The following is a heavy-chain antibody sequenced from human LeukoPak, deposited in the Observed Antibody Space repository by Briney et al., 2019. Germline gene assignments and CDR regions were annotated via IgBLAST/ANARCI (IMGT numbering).Heavy chain of an antibody. J-gene: IGHJ5*02. CDR3: ARDAPPCGGDCPSLENWFDP. V-gene: IGHV4-61*02. CDR2: IDTSGST. D-gene: IGHD2-21*02. Sequence: SQTLSLTCTVSGGSLSSGSYYWSWIRQPAGKGLEWVGRIDTSGSTNYNPTLKSRVTISVDTSKNQFSLKLSSVTAAYTAVYYCARDAPPCGGDCPSLENWFDPWGQGTLVTVSS. CDR1: GGSLSSGSYY.